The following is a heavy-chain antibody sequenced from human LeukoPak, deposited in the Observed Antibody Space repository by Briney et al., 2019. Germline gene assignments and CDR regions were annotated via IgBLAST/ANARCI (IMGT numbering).Heavy chain of an antibody. CDR2: IDWSGDST. CDR3: VRDRLRADS. J-gene: IGHJ4*02. CDR1: GFIFDSYD. V-gene: IGHV3-20*04. D-gene: IGHD6-6*01. Sequence: GGSLRLSCAASGFIFDSYDMLWVRQAPGKGLEWVATIDWSGDSTVYADSVKGRFTISRDNARNSLYLQMNSPRAEDTAFYYCVRDRLRADSWGQGTLVTVSS.